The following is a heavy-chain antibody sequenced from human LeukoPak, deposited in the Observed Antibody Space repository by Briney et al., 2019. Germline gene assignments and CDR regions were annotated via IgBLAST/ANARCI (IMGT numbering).Heavy chain of an antibody. D-gene: IGHD4-17*01. CDR1: GGSISSSSYY. Sequence: SGTLSLTCTVSGGSISSSSYYWGWIRQPPGKGLEWIGSIYYSGSTYYNPSLKSRVTISVDTSKNQFSLKLSSVTAADTAVYYCGRLDYGDYRGAFDIWGQGTMVTVSS. CDR2: IYYSGST. J-gene: IGHJ3*02. V-gene: IGHV4-39*01. CDR3: GRLDYGDYRGAFDI.